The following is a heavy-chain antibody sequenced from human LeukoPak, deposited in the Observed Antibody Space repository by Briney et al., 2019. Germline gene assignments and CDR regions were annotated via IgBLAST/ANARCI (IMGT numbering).Heavy chain of an antibody. CDR3: VKDCPGDSSPEGVCHYYMDV. J-gene: IGHJ6*03. Sequence: GRSLRLSCAGSRFIFSSYAMHWVRQAPGKGLEWVAVISYDGSNKYYADSVKGRFTISRDNSKNTLYLQMNSLRGDDTAVYYCVKDCPGDSSPEGVCHYYMDVWGKGTTVTVSS. CDR1: RFIFSSYA. CDR2: ISYDGSNK. D-gene: IGHD6-13*01. V-gene: IGHV3-30-3*01.